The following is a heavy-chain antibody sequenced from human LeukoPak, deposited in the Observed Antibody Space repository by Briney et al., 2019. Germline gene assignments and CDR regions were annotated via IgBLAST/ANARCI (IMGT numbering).Heavy chain of an antibody. Sequence: ASAKVSCKASGYTFTSYGISWVRQAPGQGLEWMGWISAYNGNTNYAQKLQGRVTMTTDTSTSTAYMELRSLRSDDTAVYYCARDVQPRGYSYGSPLDYWGQGTLVTVSS. V-gene: IGHV1-18*01. D-gene: IGHD5-18*01. CDR3: ARDVQPRGYSYGSPLDY. J-gene: IGHJ4*02. CDR1: GYTFTSYG. CDR2: ISAYNGNT.